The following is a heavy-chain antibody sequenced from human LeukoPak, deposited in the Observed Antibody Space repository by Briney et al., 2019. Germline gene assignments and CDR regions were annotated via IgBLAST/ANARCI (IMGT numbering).Heavy chain of an antibody. CDR3: ARFKDYYYYMDV. CDR2: IYYSGST. J-gene: IGHJ6*03. Sequence: PSETLSLTCAVSGASISSNYYWWGWIRRPPGKGLEWIGSIYYSGSTYYNPSLKSRVTVSVDTSKNQFSLKLSSVTAADTAVYYCARFKDYYYYMDVWGKGTTITVSS. CDR1: GASISSNYYW. V-gene: IGHV4-39*01.